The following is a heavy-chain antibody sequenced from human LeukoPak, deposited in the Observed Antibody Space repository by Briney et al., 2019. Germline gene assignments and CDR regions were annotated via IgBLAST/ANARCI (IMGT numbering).Heavy chain of an antibody. D-gene: IGHD5-12*01. CDR2: IRGRGNYV. CDR3: AKGGVYSGYDLSFEY. Sequence: GGSLRLSCAASGFTFSSYAMSWVRQAPGKGLEWVSSIRGRGNYVYYADSVKGRFTISRDNSKNTLYLQMNSLRADDTAVFYCAKGGVYSGYDLSFEYWGQGALVTVSS. CDR1: GFTFSSYA. V-gene: IGHV3-23*01. J-gene: IGHJ4*02.